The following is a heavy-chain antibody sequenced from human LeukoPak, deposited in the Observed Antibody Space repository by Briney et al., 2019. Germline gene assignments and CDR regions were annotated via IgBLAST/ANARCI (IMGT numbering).Heavy chain of an antibody. V-gene: IGHV1-69*05. D-gene: IGHD2-2*01. CDR1: GGTFSSYA. Sequence: ASVKVSCKASGGTFSSYAISWVRQAPGQGLEWMGGIIPIFGTANYAQKFQGRVTITTDESTSTAYMELSSLRSEDTAVYYCAREAGDIVVVLAASPLNWFDPWGQGTLVTVSS. CDR3: AREAGDIVVVLAASPLNWFDP. CDR2: IIPIFGTA. J-gene: IGHJ5*02.